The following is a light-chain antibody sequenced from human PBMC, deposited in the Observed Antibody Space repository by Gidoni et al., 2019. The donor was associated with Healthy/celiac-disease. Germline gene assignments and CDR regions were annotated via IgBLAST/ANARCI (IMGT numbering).Light chain of an antibody. Sequence: EIVMTQSPATLSVSPGERATLSCRASQSVSSNLAWYQQKPGQAPRLLIYGASTRATGIPARFSGSGSGTEFTLTISSLQSEDFADYDCQQYNNWSWTFGQGTKVEIK. CDR2: GAS. V-gene: IGKV3-15*01. J-gene: IGKJ1*01. CDR3: QQYNNWSWT. CDR1: QSVSSN.